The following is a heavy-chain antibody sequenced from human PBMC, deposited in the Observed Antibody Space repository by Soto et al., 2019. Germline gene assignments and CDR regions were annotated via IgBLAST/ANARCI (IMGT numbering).Heavy chain of an antibody. V-gene: IGHV1-69*13. J-gene: IGHJ6*02. CDR3: ARPAYYYDSSGYYLTPSHGMDV. CDR2: IIPIFGTA. D-gene: IGHD3-22*01. CDR1: GGTFSSYA. Sequence: SVKVSCKASGGTFSSYAISWVRQAPGQGLEWMGGIIPIFGTANYAQKFQGRVTITADESTSTAYMELSSLRSEDTAVYYCARPAYYYDSSGYYLTPSHGMDVWGQGTTVTVSS.